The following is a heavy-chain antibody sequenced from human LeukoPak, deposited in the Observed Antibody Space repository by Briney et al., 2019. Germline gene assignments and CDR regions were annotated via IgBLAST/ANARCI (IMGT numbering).Heavy chain of an antibody. D-gene: IGHD3-22*01. V-gene: IGHV2-5*01. CDR1: GFSLSTSGGG. CDR3: AHKMPYYYDSSGESWFDP. CDR2: IYWNEDN. Sequence: SGPTLVKPTQTLTLTCTFSGFSLSTSGGGVGWIRQPPGKALEWLALIYWNEDNLYSPSLKRRLNIPKDTSKTQVVLTLHHMDPVDTPTYYCAHKMPYYYDSSGESWFDPWGQGTLVTVSS. J-gene: IGHJ5*02.